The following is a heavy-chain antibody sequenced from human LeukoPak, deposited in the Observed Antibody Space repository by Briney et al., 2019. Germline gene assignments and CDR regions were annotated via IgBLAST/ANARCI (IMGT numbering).Heavy chain of an antibody. Sequence: SETLSLTCTVSGYSISTGYYWGWIRQPPGKGLEWIGSIYHSGSTYYNPSLKSRVTISVDTSKNQFSLKLSSVTAADTAVYYCARVPRGGSCWEWGQGTLVTVSS. CDR3: ARVPRGGSCWE. CDR1: GYSISTGYY. J-gene: IGHJ4*02. D-gene: IGHD2-15*01. V-gene: IGHV4-38-2*02. CDR2: IYHSGST.